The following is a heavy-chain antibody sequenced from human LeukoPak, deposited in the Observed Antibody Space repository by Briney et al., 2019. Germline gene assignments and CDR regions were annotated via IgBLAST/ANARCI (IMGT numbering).Heavy chain of an antibody. J-gene: IGHJ4*02. Sequence: SETLCLTCTVSGGCLSSYYWSWIRQPPGKGLEWIAYISDIGSINYNTSLRSLLTTSFHTSKIQFCLKLSSVTAADTAVYSFAGHHPRNAVDFWGQGTPVTVSS. CDR3: AGHHPRNAVDF. V-gene: IGHV4-59*08. CDR2: ISDIGSI. D-gene: IGHD2-8*01. CDR1: GGCLSSYY.